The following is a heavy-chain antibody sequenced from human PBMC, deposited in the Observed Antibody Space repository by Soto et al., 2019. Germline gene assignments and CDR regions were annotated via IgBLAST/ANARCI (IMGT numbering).Heavy chain of an antibody. Sequence: QVQLVQSGAEVKKPGASVKVSCKASGYTFTSYDINWVRQATGQGLEWMGWMNPNSGNTGYAQKFQGRVTMTRNTSISTAYMELSSLRSEDTAVYYCARGTPRNWNYHYYGMDVWGQGTTVTVSS. D-gene: IGHD1-1*01. V-gene: IGHV1-8*01. CDR1: GYTFTSYD. J-gene: IGHJ6*02. CDR3: ARGTPRNWNYHYYGMDV. CDR2: MNPNSGNT.